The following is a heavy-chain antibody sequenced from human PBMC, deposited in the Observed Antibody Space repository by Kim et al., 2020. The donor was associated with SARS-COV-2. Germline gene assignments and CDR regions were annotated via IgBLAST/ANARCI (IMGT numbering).Heavy chain of an antibody. CDR3: ARRYGVAFDI. Sequence: GSANHKPSVKSRVTISTDPSKSQVSLKLSPLTAADTAVYYCARRYGVAFDIWGLGTMVTVSS. J-gene: IGHJ3*02. V-gene: IGHV4-4*09. CDR2: GSA. D-gene: IGHD4-17*01.